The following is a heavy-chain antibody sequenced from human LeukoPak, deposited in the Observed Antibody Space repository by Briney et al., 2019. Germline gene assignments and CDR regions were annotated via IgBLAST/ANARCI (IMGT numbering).Heavy chain of an antibody. D-gene: IGHD2-2*02. Sequence: PSETLSLTCTVSGGSISSSSYYWGWIRQPPGKGLEWIGSIYYSGSTYYNPSLKSRVTMSVDTSKNQFSLKLSSVTAADTAVYYCARDPAAISTKAKYYYYMDVWGKGTTVTVSS. V-gene: IGHV4-39*07. CDR3: ARDPAAISTKAKYYYYMDV. J-gene: IGHJ6*03. CDR1: GGSISSSSYY. CDR2: IYYSGST.